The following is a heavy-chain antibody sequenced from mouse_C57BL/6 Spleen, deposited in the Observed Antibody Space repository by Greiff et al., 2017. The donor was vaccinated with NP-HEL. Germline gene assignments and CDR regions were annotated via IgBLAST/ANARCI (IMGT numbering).Heavy chain of an antibody. CDR2: IDPENGDT. D-gene: IGHD3-2*02. J-gene: IGHJ3*01. CDR1: GFNIKDDY. V-gene: IGHV14-4*01. Sequence: EVQLVESGAELVRPGASVKLSCTASGFNIKDDYMHWVKQRPEQGLEWIGWIDPENGDTEYASKFQGKATITADTSSNTAYLQLSSLTSEDTAVYYCTTDSSGYGFAYWGQGTLVTVSA. CDR3: TTDSSGYGFAY.